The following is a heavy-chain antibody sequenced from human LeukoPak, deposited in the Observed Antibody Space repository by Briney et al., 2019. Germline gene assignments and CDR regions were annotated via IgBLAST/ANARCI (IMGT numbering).Heavy chain of an antibody. D-gene: IGHD4-23*01. CDR1: GGSISTFC. CDR3: ARRAGGGNAGYFDY. V-gene: IGHV4-59*01. J-gene: IGHJ4*02. Sequence: DPSETLSLTCTVSGGSISTFCWNWIRQPPGKGLEWIGYIYYSGSTNYNPSLKSRVSMAVDTSKNQFSLRLSSVAAADTAVYYCARRAGGGNAGYFDYWGQGILVTVSS. CDR2: IYYSGST.